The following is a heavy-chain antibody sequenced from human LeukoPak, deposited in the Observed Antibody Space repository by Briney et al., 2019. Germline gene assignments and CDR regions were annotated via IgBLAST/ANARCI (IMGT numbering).Heavy chain of an antibody. CDR3: ARGTGRDYGDYLDY. CDR1: GFTFSSYA. J-gene: IGHJ4*02. V-gene: IGHV3-23*01. Sequence: GGSLRLSCAASGFTFSSYAVTWVRQAPGKGLEWVSGITGSGDTTFYADSVKGRFTISRDNSKNTLYLQMHSLRAEDTAVHYCARGTGRDYGDYLDYWGQGTLVTVSS. CDR2: ITGSGDTT. D-gene: IGHD4-17*01.